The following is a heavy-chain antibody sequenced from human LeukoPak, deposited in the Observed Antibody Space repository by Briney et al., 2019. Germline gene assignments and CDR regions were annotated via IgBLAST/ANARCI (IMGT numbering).Heavy chain of an antibody. CDR3: ARGEASITIFGVVLAYFDY. CDR2: IYSGGST. Sequence: PGGSLRLSCAASGFTVSSNYMSWVRQAPGKGLEWVSVIYSGGSTYYADSVKGRFTISRDNSKNTLYLQMNSLRAEDTAVYYCARGEASITIFGVVLAYFDYWGQGTLVTVSS. V-gene: IGHV3-53*01. J-gene: IGHJ4*02. CDR1: GFTVSSNY. D-gene: IGHD3-3*01.